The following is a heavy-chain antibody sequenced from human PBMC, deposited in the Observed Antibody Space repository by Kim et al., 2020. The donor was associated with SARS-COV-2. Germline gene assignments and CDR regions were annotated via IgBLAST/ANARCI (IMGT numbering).Heavy chain of an antibody. CDR2: INHSGST. CDR1: GGSFSGYY. D-gene: IGHD6-13*01. J-gene: IGHJ3*02. CDR3: ARGPSSWYWRAQFHDAFDI. Sequence: SETLSLTCAVYGGSFSGYYWSWIRQPPGKGLEWIGEINHSGSTNYNPSLKSRVTISVDTSKNQFSLKLSSVTAADTAVYYCARGPSSWYWRAQFHDAFDIWGQGTMVTVSS. V-gene: IGHV4-34*01.